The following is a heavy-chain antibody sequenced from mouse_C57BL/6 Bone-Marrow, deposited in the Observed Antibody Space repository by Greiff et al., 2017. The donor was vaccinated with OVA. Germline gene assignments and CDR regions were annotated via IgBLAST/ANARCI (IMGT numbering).Heavy chain of an antibody. CDR2: IYPRSGNT. CDR1: GYTFTSYG. CDR3: ASAGGSYYYAMDY. V-gene: IGHV1-81*01. D-gene: IGHD1-1*01. Sequence: VQLQQSGAELARPGASVKLSCKASGYTFTSYGMSWVKQRTGQGLEWIGEIYPRSGNTNYNEKFKGKATLTADKSSSTAYLQLRSLTSEDSAVYFCASAGGSYYYAMDYWGQGTTLTVSS. J-gene: IGHJ4*01.